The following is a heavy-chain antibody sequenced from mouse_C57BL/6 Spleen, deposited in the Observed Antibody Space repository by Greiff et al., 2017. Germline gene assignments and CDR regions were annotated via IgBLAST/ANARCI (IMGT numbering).Heavy chain of an antibody. CDR1: GFTFSSYA. CDR3: ARETSDPTGGYFDV. V-gene: IGHV5-4*01. J-gene: IGHJ1*03. Sequence: EVKVVESGGGLVKPGGSLKLSCAASGFTFSSYAMSWVRQTPEKRLEWVATISDGGSYTYYPDNVKGRFTISRDNAKNNLYLQMSHLKSEDTAMYYCARETSDPTGGYFDVWGTGTTVTVSS. CDR2: ISDGGSYT.